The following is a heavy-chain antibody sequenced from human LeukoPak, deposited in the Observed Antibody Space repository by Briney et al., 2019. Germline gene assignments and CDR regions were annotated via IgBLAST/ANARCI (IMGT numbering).Heavy chain of an antibody. V-gene: IGHV1-2*02. CDR2: IKPNSGGT. D-gene: IGHD3-16*02. J-gene: IGHJ4*02. Sequence: ASVKVSCKASGYTFTGYYMHWVRQAPGQGLEWMGWIKPNSGGTNYAQKFQGRVTMSRDTSISTAYMELSRLRSDDTAVYYCARAVGLRLGELSLKFWGQGTLVTVSS. CDR1: GYTFTGYY. CDR3: ARAVGLRLGELSLKF.